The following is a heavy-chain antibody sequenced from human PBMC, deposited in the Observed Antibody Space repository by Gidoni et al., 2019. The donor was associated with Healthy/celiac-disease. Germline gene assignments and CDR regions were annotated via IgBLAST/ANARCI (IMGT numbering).Heavy chain of an antibody. Sequence: QVQLVESGGGVVQPGRSLRLSCAASGFTFSSYAMHWVRPAPGKGQEWVAVISYDGSNKYYADSVKGRFTISRDNSKNTLYLQMNSLRAEDTAVYYCARDKMELLWFGELGGWFDPWGQGTLVTVSS. CDR1: GFTFSSYA. CDR3: ARDKMELLWFGELGGWFDP. J-gene: IGHJ5*02. CDR2: ISYDGSNK. D-gene: IGHD3-10*01. V-gene: IGHV3-30-3*01.